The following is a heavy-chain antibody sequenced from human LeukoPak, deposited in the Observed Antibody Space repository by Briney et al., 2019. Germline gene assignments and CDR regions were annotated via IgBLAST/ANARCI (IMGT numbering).Heavy chain of an antibody. Sequence: SQTLSLTCDVSGDSMSSSRYSWNWIRQPPGKGLEWIGYIYHGGSTHYNPSLKSRVTLSVDRSKKQFSLKLSSVTAADTAVYYCARAGFLVYRSSSWSDDAFDIWGQGTMVTVSS. D-gene: IGHD6-6*01. V-gene: IGHV4-30-2*01. CDR1: GDSMSSSRYS. J-gene: IGHJ3*02. CDR3: ARAGFLVYRSSSWSDDAFDI. CDR2: IYHGGST.